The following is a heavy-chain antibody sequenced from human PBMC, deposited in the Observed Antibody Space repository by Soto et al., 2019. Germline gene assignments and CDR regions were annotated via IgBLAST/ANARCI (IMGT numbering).Heavy chain of an antibody. CDR3: ASHYDSSGYYYRGLDY. J-gene: IGHJ4*02. D-gene: IGHD3-22*01. CDR2: IIPIFGTA. Sequence: QVQLVQSGAEVKKPGSSVKVSCKASGGTFSSYAISWVRQAPGQGLEWMGGIIPIFGTADYAQKFQGRVTITGDESTSTGNMELCSLRSEDTAVYYCASHYDSSGYYYRGLDYWGQGTRGTVSS. CDR1: GGTFSSYA. V-gene: IGHV1-69*12.